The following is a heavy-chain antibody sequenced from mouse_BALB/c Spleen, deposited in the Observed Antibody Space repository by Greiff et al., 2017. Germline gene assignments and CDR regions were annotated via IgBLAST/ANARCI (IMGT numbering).Heavy chain of an antibody. J-gene: IGHJ3*01. V-gene: IGHV1S81*02. CDR1: GYTFTSYW. D-gene: IGHD5-1*01. Sequence: QVQLQQPGAELVKPGASVKLSCKASGYTFTSYWMHWVKQRPGQGLEWIGEINPSNGRTNYNEKFKSKATLTVDKSSSTAYMQLSSLTSEDSAVYYCARYVPFAYWGQGTLVTVSA. CDR2: INPSNGRT. CDR3: ARYVPFAY.